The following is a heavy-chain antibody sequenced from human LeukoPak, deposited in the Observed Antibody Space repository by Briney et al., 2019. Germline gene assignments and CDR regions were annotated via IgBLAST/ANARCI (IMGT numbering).Heavy chain of an antibody. D-gene: IGHD3-16*01. V-gene: IGHV3-23*01. Sequence: LEWVSAISGSGGSTYYADSVKGRFTISRDNPKNTLYLQMNSLRAEDTAVYYCARMPGEIENWGQGTLVTVSS. J-gene: IGHJ4*02. CDR2: ISGSGGST. CDR3: ARMPGEIEN.